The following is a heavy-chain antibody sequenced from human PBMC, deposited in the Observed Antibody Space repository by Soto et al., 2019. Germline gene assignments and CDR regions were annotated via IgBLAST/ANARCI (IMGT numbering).Heavy chain of an antibody. Sequence: WTWIRQPPGKGLEWIGEINDSGSTNYNPSLKSRGTISVGTSKNQISLKLTSVTAADTAVYYCARGKRYIVVAWIDYWGQGTLVTVSS. J-gene: IGHJ4*02. CDR2: INDSGST. D-gene: IGHD2-2*01. V-gene: IGHV4-34*01. CDR3: ARGKRYIVVAWIDY.